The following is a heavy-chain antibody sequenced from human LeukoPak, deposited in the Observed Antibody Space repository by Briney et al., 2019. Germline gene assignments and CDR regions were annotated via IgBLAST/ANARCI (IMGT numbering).Heavy chain of an antibody. J-gene: IGHJ4*02. Sequence: GASVKVSCKASGYTFTAYYMHWVRQAPGQGLEWMGRINPNSGVTNSAQKFQGRVTMTRGTSISTAYMELSRLTSDDTAVYYCARDHRDSGSHDYWGQGTLVTVSS. V-gene: IGHV1-2*06. CDR2: INPNSGVT. D-gene: IGHD3-10*01. CDR1: GYTFTAYY. CDR3: ARDHRDSGSHDY.